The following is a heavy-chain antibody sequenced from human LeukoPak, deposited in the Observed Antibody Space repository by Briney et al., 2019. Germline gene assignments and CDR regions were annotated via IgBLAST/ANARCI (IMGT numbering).Heavy chain of an antibody. CDR2: IIPIFGTA. CDR3: ARDGWELRSLPNDAFDI. J-gene: IGHJ3*02. CDR1: GYTFTSYG. V-gene: IGHV1-69*13. Sequence: GASVKVSCKASGYTFTSYGISWVRQAPGQGLEWMGGIIPIFGTANYAQKFQGRVTITADESTSTAYMELSSLRSEDTAVYYCARDGWELRSLPNDAFDIWGQGTMVTVSS. D-gene: IGHD1-26*01.